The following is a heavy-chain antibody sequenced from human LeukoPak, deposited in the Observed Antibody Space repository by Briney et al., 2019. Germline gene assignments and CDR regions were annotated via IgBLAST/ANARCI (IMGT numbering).Heavy chain of an antibody. CDR1: GFTFRSYA. CDR3: AKSVQLYRNYCYYMDV. CDR2: ISDSGGST. J-gene: IGHJ6*03. Sequence: GGSLRLSCAASGFTFRSYAMSWVRQAPGKGLEWVSGISDSGGSTFYADSAKGRFTISRDNSKSTLLLQMNSLRAEDTAVYYCAKSVQLYRNYCYYMDVWGKGTTVTVSS. V-gene: IGHV3-23*01. D-gene: IGHD6-6*01.